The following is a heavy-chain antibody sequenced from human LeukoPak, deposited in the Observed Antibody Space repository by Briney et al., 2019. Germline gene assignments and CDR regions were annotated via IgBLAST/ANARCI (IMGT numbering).Heavy chain of an antibody. J-gene: IGHJ6*03. V-gene: IGHV4-38-2*02. CDR2: IYHSGST. D-gene: IGHD5-18*01. Sequence: SETLSLTCTVPGYSISSGYYWGWIRQPPGKGLEWIGSIYHSGSTYYNPSLKSRVTISVDTSKNQFSLKLSSVTAADTAVYYCAGGYSYGSTYYYMDVWGKGTTVTISS. CDR1: GYSISSGYY. CDR3: AGGYSYGSTYYYMDV.